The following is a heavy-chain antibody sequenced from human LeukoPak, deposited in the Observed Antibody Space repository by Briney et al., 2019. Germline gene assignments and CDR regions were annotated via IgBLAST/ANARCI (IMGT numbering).Heavy chain of an antibody. J-gene: IGHJ4*02. V-gene: IGHV1-46*01. CDR1: GYTFTSYY. CDR3: ARDQYGSGSYDDHFDY. Sequence: ASVKVSCKASGYTFTSYYMHWVRQAPGQGLEWMGIINPSGGSTSYAQKFQGRVTMTRDTSTSTVYMELSSLRSEDTAVYYCARDQYGSGSYDDHFDYWGQGTLVTVSS. D-gene: IGHD3-10*01. CDR2: INPSGGST.